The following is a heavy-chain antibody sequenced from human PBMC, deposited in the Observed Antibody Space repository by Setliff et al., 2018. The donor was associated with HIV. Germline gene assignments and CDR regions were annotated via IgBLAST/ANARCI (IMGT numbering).Heavy chain of an antibody. CDR2: ISPNNGDT. J-gene: IGHJ4*02. CDR3: ARQLSNSLDY. D-gene: IGHD6-6*01. CDR1: GYTFTDYF. Sequence: ASVKVSCKTSGYTFTDYFIHWVRRAPGQGLEWMVWISPNNGDTNYAQKFQGRVTMTRDTSISTAYMELSRLRSDDTAVYYCARQLSNSLDYWGQGTLVTVSS. V-gene: IGHV1-2*02.